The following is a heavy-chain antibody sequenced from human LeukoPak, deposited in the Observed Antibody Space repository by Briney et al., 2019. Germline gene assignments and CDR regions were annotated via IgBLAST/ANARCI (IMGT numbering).Heavy chain of an antibody. CDR3: AKDSQYYGDYPNWFDP. CDR2: ISGSGGST. V-gene: IGHV3-23*01. J-gene: IGHJ5*02. CDR1: GFTFSSYA. D-gene: IGHD4-17*01. Sequence: GGSLRLSCAASGFTFSSYAMSWVRQAPGKGLEWVSAISGSGGSTYYADSVKGRFTISRDNSKNTLYLQMNSLRAEDTAVYYCAKDSQYYGDYPNWFDPWGQGTLVTVSS.